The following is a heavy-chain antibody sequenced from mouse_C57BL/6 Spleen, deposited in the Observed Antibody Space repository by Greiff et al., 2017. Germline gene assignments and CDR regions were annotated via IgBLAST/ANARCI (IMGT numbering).Heavy chain of an antibody. Sequence: QVQLQQPGAELVKPGASVKLSCKASGYTFTSYWMHWVKQRPGQGLEWIGMIHPNSGSTNYNEKFKSKATLTVDKSSSTAYMQLSSLTSDDSAVYYCARNYDGRVGFAYWGQGTLVTVSA. J-gene: IGHJ3*01. CDR3: ARNYDGRVGFAY. V-gene: IGHV1-64*01. CDR2: IHPNSGST. CDR1: GYTFTSYW. D-gene: IGHD2-4*01.